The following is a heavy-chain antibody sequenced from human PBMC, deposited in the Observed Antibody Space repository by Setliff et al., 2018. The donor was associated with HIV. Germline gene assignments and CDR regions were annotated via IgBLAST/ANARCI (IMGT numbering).Heavy chain of an antibody. D-gene: IGHD6-19*01. CDR3: AKTSGWTTIDY. J-gene: IGHJ4*02. CDR1: GFTFNSYA. CDR2: ISGSGDNT. V-gene: IGHV3-23*01. Sequence: GGSLRLSCAVSGFTFNSYAMSWVRQAPGKGLEWVSGISGSGDNTYYADSVKGRFTISRDNSKNTLYMQMTSLRAEDTAVYYCAKTSGWTTIDYWGQGTLVTVSS.